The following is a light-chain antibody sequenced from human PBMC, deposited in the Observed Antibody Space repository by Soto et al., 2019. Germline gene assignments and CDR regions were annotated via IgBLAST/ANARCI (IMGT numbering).Light chain of an antibody. Sequence: QSALTQPPSVSGSPGQSVTISCTGTSSDIGQADRVSWYQQSPGTAPKLMIYEVNNRPSGVPDRFSGSKSGNTAPLTISGLQPEDEADYYCTSTSTKYFVILFGGGTKVTV. J-gene: IGLJ2*01. V-gene: IGLV2-18*02. CDR2: EVN. CDR1: SSDIGQADR. CDR3: TSTSTKYFVIL.